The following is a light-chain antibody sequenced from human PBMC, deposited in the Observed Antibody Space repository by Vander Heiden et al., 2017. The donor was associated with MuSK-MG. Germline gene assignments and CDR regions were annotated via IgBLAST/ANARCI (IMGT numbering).Light chain of an antibody. CDR3: TQHKHWPNT. CDR1: QSLVHSDGNTY. Sequence: DAVMTQSPLSLPVTLGQPASISCRSSQSLVHSDGNTYLNWFQQRPGQSPRRLIYEGSNRDSGVPDRFSGSGSGTDFTLEISGVEAEDLGVYYCTQHKHWPNTFGQGTKLEIK. J-gene: IGKJ2*01. V-gene: IGKV2-30*02. CDR2: EGS.